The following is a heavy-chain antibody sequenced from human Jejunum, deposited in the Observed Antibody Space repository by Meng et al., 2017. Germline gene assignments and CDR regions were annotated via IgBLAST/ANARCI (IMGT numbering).Heavy chain of an antibody. D-gene: IGHD1-1*01. CDR2: IKPDGNTI. Sequence: GRLVGSGGGLVRPGGSLRLSCPASGFPFSTYSMHWVRQAPGKGLVWVSQIKPDGNTISYADSVRGRFTISRDNAKSTLYLEMNSLRAEDAAVYYCARDNDWVVWDYWGRGTLVTVSS. J-gene: IGHJ4*01. CDR3: ARDNDWVVWDY. V-gene: IGHV3-74*01. CDR1: GFPFSTYS.